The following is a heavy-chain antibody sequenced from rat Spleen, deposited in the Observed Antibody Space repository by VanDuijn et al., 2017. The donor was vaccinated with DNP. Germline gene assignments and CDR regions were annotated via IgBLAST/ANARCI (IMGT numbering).Heavy chain of an antibody. CDR2: ISNSGTI. J-gene: IGHJ2*01. D-gene: IGHD1-11*01. V-gene: IGHV3-1*01. CDR1: GYSITSNY. CDR3: ARLEIGGYTYYFDY. Sequence: EVQLQESGPGLVKSSQSLSLTCSVTGYSITSNYWAWIRKFPGNKMEWIGHISNSGTITYNPSLKSRISLTRDTSRNHFFLQLNSVTTEVTATYYCARLEIGGYTYYFDYWGQGVMVTVSS.